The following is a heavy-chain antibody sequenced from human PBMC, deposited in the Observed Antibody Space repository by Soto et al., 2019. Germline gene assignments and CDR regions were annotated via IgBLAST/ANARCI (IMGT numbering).Heavy chain of an antibody. D-gene: IGHD2-8*01. CDR1: GFTFSTYA. CDR2: ISGRGLNT. CDR3: AKKEMAKIGVPYYYDS. J-gene: IGHJ4*02. Sequence: GGSQRLSCAASGFTFSTYAMSWVRQAPGKGLEWVSNISGRGLNTYYADSVKGRFTISRDDSRNTLYLQMNGLRAEDTALYYCAKKEMAKIGVPYYYDSWGQGMLVTVSS. V-gene: IGHV3-23*01.